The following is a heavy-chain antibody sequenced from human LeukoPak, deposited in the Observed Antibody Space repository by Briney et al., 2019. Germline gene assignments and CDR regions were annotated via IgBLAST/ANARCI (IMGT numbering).Heavy chain of an antibody. CDR1: GFTFSSYS. V-gene: IGHV3-48*04. D-gene: IGHD5-24*01. CDR3: ARGMATLDY. Sequence: PGGSLRLSCAAPGFTFSSYSMNWVRQAPGKGLEWVSYISSSSSTIYYADSVKGRFTISRDNAKNSLYLQMNSLRAEDTAVYYCARGMATLDYWGQGTLVTVSS. CDR2: ISSSSSTI. J-gene: IGHJ4*02.